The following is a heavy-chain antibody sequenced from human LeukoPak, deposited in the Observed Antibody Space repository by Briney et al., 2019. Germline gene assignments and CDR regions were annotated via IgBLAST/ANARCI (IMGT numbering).Heavy chain of an antibody. D-gene: IGHD2-2*02. CDR3: AKIDTLGLYYFDC. CDR1: GYTFTDYY. J-gene: IGHJ4*02. CDR2: MNPNSGDT. Sequence: ASVKVSCKASGYTFTDYYIHWVRRAPGQGLEWMGWMNPNSGDTNFAQKFQGRVTMTRDTSITTAYMELIGLTSDDTAGYYCAKIDTLGLYYFDCWGEGTLVTASS. V-gene: IGHV1-2*02.